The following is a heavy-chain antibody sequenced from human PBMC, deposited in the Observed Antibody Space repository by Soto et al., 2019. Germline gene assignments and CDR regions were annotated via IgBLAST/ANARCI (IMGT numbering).Heavy chain of an antibody. CDR3: GTTFEY. CDR2: INNDGGRT. J-gene: IGHJ4*02. V-gene: IGHV3-74*01. D-gene: IGHD1-26*01. Sequence: PGGSLRLSCAASGFTFSNYWIHWVRQVPGEGLVWVSSINNDGGRTWYADSVRGRIAMSRDNARNLVSLQMNSLRAEDTAVYYCGTTFEYWGQGXLVTVYS. CDR1: GFTFSNYW.